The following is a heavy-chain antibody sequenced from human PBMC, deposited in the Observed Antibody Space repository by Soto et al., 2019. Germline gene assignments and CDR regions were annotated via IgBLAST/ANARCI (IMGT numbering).Heavy chain of an antibody. CDR3: ASLVVTAPETNFDY. V-gene: IGHV1-24*01. CDR1: GYTLTELS. Sequence: GASVKVSCKVSGYTLTELSMHWVRQAPGKGLEWMGGFDPEDGETIYAQKFQGRVTMTEDTSTDTAYMELSSLRSEDTAVYYCASLVVTAPETNFDYWGQGTLVTVSS. D-gene: IGHD2-21*02. CDR2: FDPEDGET. J-gene: IGHJ4*02.